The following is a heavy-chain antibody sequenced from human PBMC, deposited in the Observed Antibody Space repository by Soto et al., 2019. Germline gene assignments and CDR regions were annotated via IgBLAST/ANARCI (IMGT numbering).Heavy chain of an antibody. J-gene: IGHJ2*01. CDR1: GYTFTSYY. CDR2: INPSGGST. V-gene: IGHV1-46*01. Sequence: QVQLVQSGAEVKKPGASVKVSCKASGYTFTSYYMHWVRQAPGQGLEWMGIINPSGGSTSYAQKFQGRVTMTRDTSTSTVYMELSSLRSEDTAVYYCARVRIAVAAGENWYFDLWGRGTLVTVSS. D-gene: IGHD6-19*01. CDR3: ARVRIAVAAGENWYFDL.